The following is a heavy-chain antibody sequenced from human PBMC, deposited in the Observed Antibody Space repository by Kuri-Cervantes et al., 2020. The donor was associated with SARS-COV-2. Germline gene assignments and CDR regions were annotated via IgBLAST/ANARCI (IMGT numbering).Heavy chain of an antibody. D-gene: IGHD1-20*01. V-gene: IGHV4-59*08. Sequence: SETLSLTCTVSGGSISSYYWSWIRQPPGKGLEWIGYIYYSGSTNYNPPLKSRVTISVDTSKNQFSLKLSSVTAADTAVYYCALVNITGTTANWFDPWGQGTLVTVSS. CDR3: ALVNITGTTANWFDP. CDR1: GGSISSYY. J-gene: IGHJ5*02. CDR2: IYYSGST.